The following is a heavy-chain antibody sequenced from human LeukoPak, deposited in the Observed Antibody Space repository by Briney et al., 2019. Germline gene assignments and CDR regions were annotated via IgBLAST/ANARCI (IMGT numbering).Heavy chain of an antibody. D-gene: IGHD3-16*01. CDR1: GYTFTGYY. CDR3: ARDQPPVLSGQYCYGMDV. V-gene: IGHV1-2*02. CDR2: INPNSGDT. Sequence: ASVKVSCKASGYTFTGYYIHWVRQAPGQGLEWMGWINPNSGDTYYAQKFQGRVTVTRDTSINTAYMDLSRLISDDTAVYYCARDQPPVLSGQYCYGMDVWGQGTTVTVSS. J-gene: IGHJ6*02.